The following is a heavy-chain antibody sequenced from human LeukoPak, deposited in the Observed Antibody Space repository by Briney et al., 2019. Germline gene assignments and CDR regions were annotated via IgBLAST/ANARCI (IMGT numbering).Heavy chain of an antibody. D-gene: IGHD3-22*01. CDR3: ARDRHRYSYDSGDYPPY. CDR2: ISSSSSTI. Sequence: PGGTLRLSCAASGFTFSSYSMIWVRQAPGKGLEWVSYISSSSSTIYYADSVKGRFTISRDNAKNSLYLQMNSLRAEDAAVYYCARDRHRYSYDSGDYPPYWGQGTLVIVSS. V-gene: IGHV3-48*01. J-gene: IGHJ4*02. CDR1: GFTFSSYS.